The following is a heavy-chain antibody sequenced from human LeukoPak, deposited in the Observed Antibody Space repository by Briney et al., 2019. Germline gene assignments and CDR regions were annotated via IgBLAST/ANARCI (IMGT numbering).Heavy chain of an antibody. Sequence: SETLSLTCTVSGGSISRGGYYWSWIRQPPGKGLEWIGYIYHSGSTYCNPSLKSRVTISVDRSKNQFSLKLSSVTAADTAVYYCARSPLIGIAAAGTAWGQGTLVAVSS. D-gene: IGHD6-13*01. CDR2: IYHSGST. V-gene: IGHV4-30-2*01. J-gene: IGHJ5*02. CDR1: GGSISRGGYY. CDR3: ARSPLIGIAAAGTA.